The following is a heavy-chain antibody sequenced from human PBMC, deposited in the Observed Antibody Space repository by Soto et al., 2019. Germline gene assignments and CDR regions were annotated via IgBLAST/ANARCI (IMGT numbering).Heavy chain of an antibody. CDR3: ARDLGAFNYGSAYFDY. D-gene: IGHD3-10*01. V-gene: IGHV3-33*01. J-gene: IGHJ4*02. Sequence: PGGSLRLSCAPSGFTFSTYGMHWVRQAPGKGLEWVAVIWHDGSNQYYADSVKGRFTISRDNSKNMLYLQMNSLRAEDTAVYYCARDLGAFNYGSAYFDYWGQGTPVTVSS. CDR1: GFTFSTYG. CDR2: IWHDGSNQ.